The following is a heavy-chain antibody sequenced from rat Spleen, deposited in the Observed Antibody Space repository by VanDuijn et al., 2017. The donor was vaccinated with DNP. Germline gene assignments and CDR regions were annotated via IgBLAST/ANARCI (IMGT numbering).Heavy chain of an antibody. J-gene: IGHJ1*01. CDR3: ARGNNNYPYWSFDF. D-gene: IGHD1-10*01. Sequence: EVQLVETGGGLVQPGRSLKVSCVASGFTFNHYWMAWIRQVPGKGLEWVTSITGSGGNTYYPDSVKGRFTISRDNAKNTLYLQMNRLRSEDTATYYCARGNNNYPYWSFDFWGPGTMVTVSS. V-gene: IGHV5-31*01. CDR2: ITGSGGNT. CDR1: GFTFNHYW.